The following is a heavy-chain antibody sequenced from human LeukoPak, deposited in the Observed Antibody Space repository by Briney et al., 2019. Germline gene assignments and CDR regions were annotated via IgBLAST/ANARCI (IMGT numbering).Heavy chain of an antibody. CDR1: GGTFSSDA. Sequence: SVKVSCKASGGTFSSDAISWVRQAPGQGLEWMGGIIPIFGTANYAQKFQGRVTITTDESTSTAYMELSSLRSEDTAVYYCARAVGGWDMNFDYWGQGTLVTVSS. CDR2: IIPIFGTA. D-gene: IGHD6-19*01. CDR3: ARAVGGWDMNFDY. V-gene: IGHV1-69*05. J-gene: IGHJ4*02.